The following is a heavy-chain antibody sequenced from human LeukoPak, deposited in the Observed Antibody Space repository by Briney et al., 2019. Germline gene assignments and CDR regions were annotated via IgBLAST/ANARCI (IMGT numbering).Heavy chain of an antibody. V-gene: IGHV3-66*03. Sequence: PGGSLRLSCAASGFTVSSNYMSWVRQAPGKGLGWVSVIYSCGSTYYADSVKGRFTISRDNSKNTLYLQINSLRAEDTAVYYCARVRNGGYCSSTSYEFDYWGQGTLVTVSS. CDR2: IYSCGST. CDR3: ARVRNGGYCSSTSYEFDY. CDR1: GFTVSSNY. D-gene: IGHD2-2*01. J-gene: IGHJ4*02.